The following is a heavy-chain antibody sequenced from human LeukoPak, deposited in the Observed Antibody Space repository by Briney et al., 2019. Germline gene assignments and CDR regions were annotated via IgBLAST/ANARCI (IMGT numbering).Heavy chain of an antibody. J-gene: IGHJ4*02. CDR2: ISAYNGNT. CDR1: GYTFTSYG. Sequence: ASVKVSCKASGYTFTSYGISWVRQAPGQGLEWMGWISAYNGNTNYAQKLQGRVTMTTDTSTSTAYMELRSLRSDDTAVYYCARDGYSSGWYSHFDYWGQGTLVTVSS. V-gene: IGHV1-18*01. D-gene: IGHD6-19*01. CDR3: ARDGYSSGWYSHFDY.